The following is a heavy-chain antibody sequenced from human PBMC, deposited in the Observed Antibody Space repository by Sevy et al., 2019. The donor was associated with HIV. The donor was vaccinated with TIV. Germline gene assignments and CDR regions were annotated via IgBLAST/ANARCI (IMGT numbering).Heavy chain of an antibody. D-gene: IGHD6-19*01. J-gene: IGHJ5*02. V-gene: IGHV4-61*01. CDR3: ARGLSSGWPLNWFDP. Sequence: QSQTLSLTCTVSGGSVSSGSYYWSWIRQPPGKGLEWIGYIYYSGSTNYNPSLKSRVTISVDTSKNQFSLKLSSVTAADTAVYYCARGLSSGWPLNWFDPWGQGTLVTISS. CDR1: GGSVSSGSYY. CDR2: IYYSGST.